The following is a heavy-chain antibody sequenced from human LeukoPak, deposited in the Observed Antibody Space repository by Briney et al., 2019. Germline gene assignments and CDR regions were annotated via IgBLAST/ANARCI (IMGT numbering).Heavy chain of an antibody. CDR2: IYSGGST. J-gene: IGHJ4*02. CDR1: EFSVGSNY. CDR3: ARDFSTVGATDY. V-gene: IGHV3-66*02. Sequence: GGSLRLSCAASEFSVGSNYMTWVRQAPGKGLEGVSLIYSGGSTYYADSVKGRFTISRDNSKNTLYLQMNSLRAEDTAVYYCARDFSTVGATDYWGQGTLVTVSS. D-gene: IGHD1-26*01.